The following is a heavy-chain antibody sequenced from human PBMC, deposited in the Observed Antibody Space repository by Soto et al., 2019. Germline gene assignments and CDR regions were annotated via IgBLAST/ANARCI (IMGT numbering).Heavy chain of an antibody. Sequence: SGGSLRLSSSPSGFTFSSYAMHWGRQAPGKGLEYVSAISSNRGITYYADSAKGTSTFSIDNAKTRLYLKMSSLRAEDTAVYYFVKVVAGSCGQGTLVTVSS. V-gene: IGHV3-64D*06. CDR3: VKVVAGS. D-gene: IGHD6-19*01. CDR2: ISSNRGIT. J-gene: IGHJ5*02. CDR1: GFTFSSYA.